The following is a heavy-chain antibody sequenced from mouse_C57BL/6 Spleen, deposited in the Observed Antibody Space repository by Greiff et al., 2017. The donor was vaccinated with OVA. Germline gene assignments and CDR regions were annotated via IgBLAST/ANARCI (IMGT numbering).Heavy chain of an antibody. Sequence: EVKLQESGAELVRPGASVKLSCTASGFNIKDDYMHWVKQRPEQGLEWIGWIDPENGDTEYASKFQGKATITADTSSNTAYLQLSSLTSEDTAVYYCTGRTGTRFAYWGQGTLVTVSA. CDR1: GFNIKDDY. V-gene: IGHV14-4*01. CDR3: TGRTGTRFAY. CDR2: IDPENGDT. J-gene: IGHJ3*01. D-gene: IGHD4-1*01.